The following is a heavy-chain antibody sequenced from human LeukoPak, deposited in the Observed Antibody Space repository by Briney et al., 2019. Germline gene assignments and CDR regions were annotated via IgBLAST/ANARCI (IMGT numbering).Heavy chain of an antibody. J-gene: IGHJ4*02. CDR2: IYPADSHI. CDR3: ARPHYGASDY. V-gene: IGHV5-51*01. CDR1: GYSFSSYW. D-gene: IGHD4-17*01. Sequence: GESLKISCKGSGYSFSSYWIGWVRQMPGKGLEWMGLIYPADSHIRYSPSLQGQVTISADKSISTAYLQWSSLKASDTAMYYCARPHYGASDYWGQGTLVTVSS.